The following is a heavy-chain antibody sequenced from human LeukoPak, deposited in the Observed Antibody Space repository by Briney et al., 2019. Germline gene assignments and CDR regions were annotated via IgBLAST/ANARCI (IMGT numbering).Heavy chain of an antibody. V-gene: IGHV1-2*06. Sequence: GASVKVSCKASGYTFTGYYMHWVRQAPGQGLEWMGRINPNSGGTNYAQKFQGRVTMTSDTSISTAYMELSRLRSDDTAVYYCASLGPYCSSTSCYRFGPYYYYMDVWGKGTTVTVSS. D-gene: IGHD2-2*02. CDR1: GYTFTGYY. CDR2: INPNSGGT. CDR3: ASLGPYCSSTSCYRFGPYYYYMDV. J-gene: IGHJ6*03.